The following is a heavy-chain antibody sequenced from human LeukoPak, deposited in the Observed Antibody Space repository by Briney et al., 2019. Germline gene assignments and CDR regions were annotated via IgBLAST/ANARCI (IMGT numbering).Heavy chain of an antibody. CDR1: GFTFSSYW. CDR3: ARDREATIGSGSAFDI. J-gene: IGHJ3*02. D-gene: IGHD3-10*01. Sequence: PGGSLRLSCAASGFTFSSYWMSWVRQAPGKGLEGVANIKQDGSEKYYVDSVKGRFTISRDNAKNSLYLQMNSLRAEDTAVYYCARDREATIGSGSAFDIWGQGTMVTVSS. V-gene: IGHV3-7*01. CDR2: IKQDGSEK.